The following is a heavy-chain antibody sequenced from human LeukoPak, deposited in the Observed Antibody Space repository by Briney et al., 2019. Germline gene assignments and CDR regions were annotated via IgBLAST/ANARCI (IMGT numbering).Heavy chain of an antibody. V-gene: IGHV3-23*01. CDR1: GFTFSSYA. CDR3: AKDLEWLLTVPYFDY. CDR2: ISGSGGST. J-gene: IGHJ4*02. Sequence: GGSLRLSCAASGFTFSSYAMSWVRQAPGKGLEWVSAISGSGGSTYYADSVKGRFTISRDNSKNTLYLQMNSLRAEDKAVYYCAKDLEWLLTVPYFDYWGQGTLVTVSS. D-gene: IGHD3-3*01.